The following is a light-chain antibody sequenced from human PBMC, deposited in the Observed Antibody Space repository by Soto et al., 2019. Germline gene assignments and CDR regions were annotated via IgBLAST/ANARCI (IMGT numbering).Light chain of an antibody. CDR2: DAS. J-gene: IGKJ1*01. CDR1: QSVGYH. V-gene: IGKV3-11*01. CDR3: QQYGSSPLWT. Sequence: EIVLTQSPATLSLSPGERATLSCRASQSVGYHLAWYQQKPGQAPRLLIYDASNRATGIPARFSGSGSGTDFTLAISSLEPEDFAVYYCQQYGSSPLWTFGQGTKVEIK.